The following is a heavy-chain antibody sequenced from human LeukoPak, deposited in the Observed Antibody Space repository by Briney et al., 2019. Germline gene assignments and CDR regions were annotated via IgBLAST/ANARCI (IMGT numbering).Heavy chain of an antibody. V-gene: IGHV4-34*01. Sequence: PSETLSLTCAVYGGSFCGYYWSWIRQPPGKGLEWIGEINHSGSTNYNPSLKSRVTISVDTSKNQFSLKLSSVTAADTAVYYCARENGVMDYWGQGTLVTVSS. CDR1: GGSFCGYY. J-gene: IGHJ4*02. D-gene: IGHD3-16*01. CDR3: ARENGVMDY. CDR2: INHSGST.